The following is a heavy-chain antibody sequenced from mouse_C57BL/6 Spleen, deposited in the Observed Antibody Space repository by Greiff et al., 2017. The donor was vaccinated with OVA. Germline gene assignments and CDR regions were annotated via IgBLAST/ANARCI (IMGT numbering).Heavy chain of an antibody. D-gene: IGHD2-2*01. J-gene: IGHJ4*01. CDR3: AREVRGYYAMDY. CDR2: INPSNGGT. CDR1: GYTFTSYW. V-gene: IGHV1-53*01. Sequence: QVQLKQPGTELVKPGASVKLSCKASGYTFTSYWMHWVKQRPGQGLEWIGNINPSNGGTNYNEKFKSKATLTVDKSSSTAYMQLSSLTSEDSAVYYCAREVRGYYAMDYWGQGTSVTVSS.